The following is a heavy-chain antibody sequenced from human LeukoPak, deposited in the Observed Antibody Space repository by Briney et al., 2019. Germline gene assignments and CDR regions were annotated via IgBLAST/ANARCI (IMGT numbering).Heavy chain of an antibody. Sequence: SETLSLTCTVSGESISSSDFFWGWVRQPPGKGLEWVGSVYYSGSTYYNPSLKSRVTISVDTSKNQFSLKLTSVTAADSGVCYCVRPGSRNQTPFDSWGQGTLVTVSS. CDR1: GESISSSDFF. J-gene: IGHJ4*02. D-gene: IGHD3-10*01. V-gene: IGHV4-39*01. CDR3: VRPGSRNQTPFDS. CDR2: VYYSGST.